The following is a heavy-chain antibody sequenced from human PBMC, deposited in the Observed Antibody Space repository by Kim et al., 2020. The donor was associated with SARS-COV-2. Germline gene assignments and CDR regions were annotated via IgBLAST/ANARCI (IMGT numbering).Heavy chain of an antibody. CDR1: GYTLTELS. V-gene: IGHV1-24*01. D-gene: IGHD2-21*01. CDR3: ATVWWFGKMGAS. Sequence: ASVKVSCKVSGYTLTELSMHWVRQAPGKGLEWMGGFDPEDGETIYAQKFQGRVTMTEDTSTDTAYMELSSLRSEDTAVYYCATVWWFGKMGASWGQGTLVTVSS. J-gene: IGHJ5*02. CDR2: FDPEDGET.